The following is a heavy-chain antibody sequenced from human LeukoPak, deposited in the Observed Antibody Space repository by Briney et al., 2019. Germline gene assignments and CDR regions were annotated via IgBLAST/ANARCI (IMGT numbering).Heavy chain of an antibody. CDR2: IYYSGST. CDR1: GGSISSSSYY. V-gene: IGHV4-39*01. CDR3: ARQTYYYGSGRPTKPDY. Sequence: PSETLSLTCTVSGGSISSSSYYWGWIRQPPGQGLEWIGSIYYSGSTYYNPSLKSRVTISVDTSKNQFSLKLSSVTAADTAVYYCARQTYYYGSGRPTKPDYWGQGTLVTVSS. J-gene: IGHJ4*02. D-gene: IGHD3-10*01.